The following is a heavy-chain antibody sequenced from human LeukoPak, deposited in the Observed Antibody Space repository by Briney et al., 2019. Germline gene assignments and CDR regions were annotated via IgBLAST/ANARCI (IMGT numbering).Heavy chain of an antibody. CDR3: ARDQRVYYDFWSGFDSFDY. D-gene: IGHD3-3*01. J-gene: IGHJ4*02. CDR2: ISSSSSYI. V-gene: IGHV3-21*01. CDR1: GFTFSSYS. Sequence: GGSLRLSCAASGFTFSSYSMNWVRQAPGKGLEWVSSISSSSSYIYYADSVKGRFTISRDNAKNSLYLQMNSLRAEDTAVYYCARDQRVYYDFWSGFDSFDYWGQGTLVTVSS.